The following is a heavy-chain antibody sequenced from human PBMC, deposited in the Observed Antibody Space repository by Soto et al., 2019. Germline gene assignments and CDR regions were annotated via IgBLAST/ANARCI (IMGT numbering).Heavy chain of an antibody. CDR1: GGSISSGGYY. D-gene: IGHD6-13*01. V-gene: IGHV4-31*03. CDR2: IYYSGST. J-gene: IGHJ4*02. CDR3: ARAPLEQQLVPADYFDY. Sequence: QVQLQESGPGLVKPSQTLSLTCTVSGGSISSGGYYWSWIRQHPGKGLEWIGYIYYSGSTYYNPSLKSRVTLSVDTSKNQFSLKLSSVTAADTAVYYCARAPLEQQLVPADYFDYWGQGTLVTVSS.